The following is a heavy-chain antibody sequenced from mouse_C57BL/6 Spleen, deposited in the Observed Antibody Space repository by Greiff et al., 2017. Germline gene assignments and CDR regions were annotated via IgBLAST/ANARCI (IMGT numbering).Heavy chain of an antibody. CDR1: GYTFTSYW. CDR2: IDPSDSYT. CDR3: ARQLRDTWFAY. Sequence: QVQLQQPGAELVMPGASVKLSCKASGYTFTSYWMHWVKQRPGQGLEWIGEIDPSDSYTNYNQKFKGKSTLTVDKSSSTAYMQLSSLTSEDSAVYYCARQLRDTWFAYWGQGTLVTLSA. J-gene: IGHJ3*01. D-gene: IGHD3-2*02. V-gene: IGHV1-69*01.